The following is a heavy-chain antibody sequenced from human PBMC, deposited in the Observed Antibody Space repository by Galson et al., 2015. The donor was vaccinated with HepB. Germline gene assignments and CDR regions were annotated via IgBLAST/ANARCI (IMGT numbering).Heavy chain of an antibody. J-gene: IGHJ4*02. V-gene: IGHV1-3*01. CDR3: ARGGEYFDN. CDR1: GYTFTNSA. D-gene: IGHD4-17*01. CDR2: INAGNGNT. Sequence: SVKVSCKASGYTFTNSAIHWVRQAPGQRLEWMGWINAGNGNTKYSQKFQGRVTIARDTSASTASMELSSLRSEDTAVYYCARGGEYFDNWGQGTLVSVSS.